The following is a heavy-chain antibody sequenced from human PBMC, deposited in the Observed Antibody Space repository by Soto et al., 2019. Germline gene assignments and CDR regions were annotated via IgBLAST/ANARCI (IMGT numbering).Heavy chain of an antibody. D-gene: IGHD3-10*01. CDR2: VNPNNGDT. J-gene: IGHJ4*01. V-gene: IGHV1-8*01. Sequence: QVQLVQSGAELKKPGASVKVSCKASGYTFSNYDMNWVRQATGQGPEWIGWVNPNNGDTGYAQKFQGRVTLTTDISTTTAYMELTSLRSEYTAIYYFAKVSRKGSAIDFDYWGHGTLITVSS. CDR3: AKVSRKGSAIDFDY. CDR1: GYTFSNYD.